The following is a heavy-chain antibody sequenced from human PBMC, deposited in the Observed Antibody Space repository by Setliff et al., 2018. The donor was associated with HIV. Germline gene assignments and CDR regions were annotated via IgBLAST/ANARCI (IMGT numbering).Heavy chain of an antibody. Sequence: PSETLSLTCTVSGDSLNNDNHRWAWIRQPAGSGLEWIGHVQTSGSNKYNASLAGRVSFSIDPSTNHFSLKLTSVTAADTAVYYCARDRRGSGSFFPSWFDPWGQGTLVTVSS. CDR2: VQTSGSN. V-gene: IGHV4-61*09. J-gene: IGHJ5*02. D-gene: IGHD3-10*01. CDR1: GDSLNNDNHR. CDR3: ARDRRGSGSFFPSWFDP.